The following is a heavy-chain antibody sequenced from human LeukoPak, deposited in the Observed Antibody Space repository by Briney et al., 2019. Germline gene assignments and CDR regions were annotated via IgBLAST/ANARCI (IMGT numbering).Heavy chain of an antibody. D-gene: IGHD4-17*01. V-gene: IGHV1-46*01. Sequence: ASVKVSCKASGGTFSSYAISWVRQAPGQGLEWIGIINPSGGSTSNAQNFQGRGTMTRDMSTSTVYLELSSLRSEDTAVYYCARYGHSPYFDNWGQGTLVTVSS. CDR3: ARYGHSPYFDN. CDR2: INPSGGST. J-gene: IGHJ4*02. CDR1: GGTFSSYA.